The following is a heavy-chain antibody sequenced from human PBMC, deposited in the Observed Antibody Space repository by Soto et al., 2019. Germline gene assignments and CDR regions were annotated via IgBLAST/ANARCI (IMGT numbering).Heavy chain of an antibody. CDR1: GFTFSSYA. CDR2: ISSSSTTI. CDR3: ARVKDSSSSYAFDI. J-gene: IGHJ3*02. D-gene: IGHD6-13*01. V-gene: IGHV3-48*01. Sequence: PGGSLRLSCAASGFTFSSYAMKWVRQAPGKGLEWVSYISSSSTTIYYADSVKGRFTISRDNAKNSLYLQMNSLRAEDTAVYYCARVKDSSSSYAFDIWGQGTMVTVSS.